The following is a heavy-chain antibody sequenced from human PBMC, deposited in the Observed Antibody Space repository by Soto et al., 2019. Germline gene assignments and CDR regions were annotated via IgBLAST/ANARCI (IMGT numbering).Heavy chain of an antibody. D-gene: IGHD3-9*01. Sequence: SLTCAVYGGSFSGYYWSWLRQPPGKGLEWIGEIDHSGSTDYNPSLKSRVTISVDTSKNQFSLKLNSVTAADMAMYYCARRDILTGYFSNHYWGQGTRVTVSS. V-gene: IGHV4-34*01. CDR1: GGSFSGYY. CDR3: ARRDILTGYFSNHY. J-gene: IGHJ4*02. CDR2: IDHSGST.